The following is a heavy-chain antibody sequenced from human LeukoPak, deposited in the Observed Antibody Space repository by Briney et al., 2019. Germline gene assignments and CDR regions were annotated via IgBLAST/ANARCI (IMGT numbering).Heavy chain of an antibody. D-gene: IGHD2-15*01. Sequence: GGSLRLSCAASGFTFSNAWMSWVRQAPGKGLEWVGRIKSKTDGGTTDYAAPVKGRFTISRDDSKNTLYLQMNSLKTEDTVVYYCTTDGYCSGGSCPDYWGQGTLVTVSS. CDR3: TTDGYCSGGSCPDY. CDR2: IKSKTDGGTT. V-gene: IGHV3-15*01. CDR1: GFTFSNAW. J-gene: IGHJ4*02.